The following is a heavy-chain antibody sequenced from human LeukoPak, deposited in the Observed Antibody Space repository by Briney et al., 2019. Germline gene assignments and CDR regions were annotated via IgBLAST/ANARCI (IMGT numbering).Heavy chain of an antibody. CDR1: GYTFTSHA. Sequence: ASVKVSCEASGYTFTSHAMNWVRQAPGQGLEWMGWINTNTGNPTYAQGFTGRFVFSLDTSVSTAYLQISSLKAEDTAVYYCARATFGIAAAVNWFDPWGQGTLVTVSS. CDR2: INTNTGNP. J-gene: IGHJ5*02. V-gene: IGHV7-4-1*02. CDR3: ARATFGIAAAVNWFDP. D-gene: IGHD6-13*01.